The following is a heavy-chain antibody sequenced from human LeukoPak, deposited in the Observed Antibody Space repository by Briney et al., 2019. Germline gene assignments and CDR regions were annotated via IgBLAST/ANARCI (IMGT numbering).Heavy chain of an antibody. D-gene: IGHD2/OR15-2a*01. CDR2: IYYSGST. CDR1: GGSISSSSYY. J-gene: IGHJ5*02. V-gene: IGHV4-39*01. Sequence: SETLSLTCTVSGGSISSSSYYWGWIRQPPGKGLEWIGSIYYSGSTYYNPSLKSRVTISVDTSKNQFSLKLSSVTAADTAVYYCARRKTTTLFRFDPWGQGTLVTVSS. CDR3: ARRKTTTLFRFDP.